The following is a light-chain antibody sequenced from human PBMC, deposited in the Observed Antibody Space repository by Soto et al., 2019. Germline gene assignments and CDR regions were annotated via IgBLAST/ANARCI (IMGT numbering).Light chain of an antibody. CDR2: GNS. Sequence: QPVLTQPPSVSGAPGQRVTISCTGSSSNIGAGYDVHWYQQLPGTVPKLLIYGNSNRPSGVPDRFSGSKSGTSASLAITGLQAEDEADYYCQSYDSSLSGYVVFGGGTKLTVL. CDR3: QSYDSSLSGYVV. J-gene: IGLJ2*01. V-gene: IGLV1-40*01. CDR1: SSNIGAGYD.